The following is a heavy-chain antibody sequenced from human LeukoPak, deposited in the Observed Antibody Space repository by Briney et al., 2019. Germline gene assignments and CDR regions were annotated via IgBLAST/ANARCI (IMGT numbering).Heavy chain of an antibody. D-gene: IGHD2-2*01. CDR3: TTEGLYCSSTSCYDLDY. CDR1: GFTFSNAW. CDR2: IKSKTDGGTT. J-gene: IGHJ4*02. V-gene: IGHV3-15*01. Sequence: GGSLRLSCAASGFTFSNAWMSWVRQAPGKGLEWVGRIKSKTDGGTTDYAAPVKGRFTISRDDSKNTLYLQMNSLKTEDTAVYYCTTEGLYCSSTSCYDLDYWGRGTLVTVSS.